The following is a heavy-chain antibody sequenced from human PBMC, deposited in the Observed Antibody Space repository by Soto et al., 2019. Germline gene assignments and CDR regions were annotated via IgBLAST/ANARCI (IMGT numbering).Heavy chain of an antibody. D-gene: IGHD4-17*01. V-gene: IGHV1-69*01. CDR2: IIPIFGTA. CDR1: GGTFSSYA. CDR3: ARVRGYGDYWWRSSYDY. J-gene: IGHJ4*02. Sequence: QVQLVQSGAEVKKPGSSVKVSCKASGGTFSSYAISGVRQAPGQGLEWMGGIIPIFGTANYAQKFQGRVTITADESTSTAYMELSSLRSEDTAVYYCARVRGYGDYWWRSSYDYWGQGTLVTVSS.